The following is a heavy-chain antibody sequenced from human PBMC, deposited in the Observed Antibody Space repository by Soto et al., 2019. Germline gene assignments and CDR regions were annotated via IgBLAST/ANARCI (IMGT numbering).Heavy chain of an antibody. J-gene: IGHJ3*02. CDR3: ARATPYYYDI. CDR1: GFTFDDYA. Sequence: GGSLRLSCAASGFTFDDYAMHWVRQAPGKGLEWVSGISWNSGSIGYADSVKGRFTNSRDNAKNTLYLQMNSLRAEDTAVYYCARATPYYYDIWGQGTMVTVSS. V-gene: IGHV3-9*01. D-gene: IGHD3-10*01. CDR2: ISWNSGSI.